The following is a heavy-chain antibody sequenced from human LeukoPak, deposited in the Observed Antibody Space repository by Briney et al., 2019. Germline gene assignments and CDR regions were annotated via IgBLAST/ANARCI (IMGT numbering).Heavy chain of an antibody. Sequence: SVKVSCKASGGTFSSYAISWVRQAPGQGLEWMGGIIPIFGTANYAQKFQGRVTITTDESTSTAYMELSSLRSEDTAVYYCARDCPGCIAADRNWGQGTLVTVSS. CDR1: GGTFSSYA. CDR2: IIPIFGTA. V-gene: IGHV1-69*05. J-gene: IGHJ4*02. CDR3: ARDCPGCIAADRN. D-gene: IGHD6-13*01.